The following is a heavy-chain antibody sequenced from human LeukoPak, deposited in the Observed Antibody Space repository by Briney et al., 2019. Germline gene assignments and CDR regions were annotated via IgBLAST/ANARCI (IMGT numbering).Heavy chain of an antibody. CDR1: GFTFSSYA. V-gene: IGHV3-64*01. Sequence: GGSLRLSCAASGFTFSSYAMHWVRQAPGKGLEYVSAIKGRFTISRDDSKNTLYLQMGSLRAEDMAVYYCARVTVERTVDYWGQGTLVTVSS. CDR3: ARVTVERTVDY. D-gene: IGHD4-23*01. J-gene: IGHJ4*02. CDR2: I.